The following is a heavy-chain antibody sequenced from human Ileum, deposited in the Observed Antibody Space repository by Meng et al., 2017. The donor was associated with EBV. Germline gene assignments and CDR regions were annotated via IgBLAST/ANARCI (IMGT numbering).Heavy chain of an antibody. V-gene: IGHV4-61*08. Sequence: QVQLQQSGPGLVRPSTTLSLPCTVSGASVTSSGYYWSWLRQSPGKGLEWLGYVNYNGDSTYNPSLKSRVTIFIDTSKKQFYLNLTSATAADTAIYYCARDLRVGGAFDYWGQGTLVTVSS. CDR3: ARDLRVGGAFDY. D-gene: IGHD1-26*01. CDR2: VNYNGDS. CDR1: GASVTSSGYY. J-gene: IGHJ4*02.